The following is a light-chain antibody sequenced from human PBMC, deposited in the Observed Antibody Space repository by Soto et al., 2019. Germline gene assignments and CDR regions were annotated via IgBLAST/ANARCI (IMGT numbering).Light chain of an antibody. CDR3: QQSYSTLAT. CDR2: AAS. CDR1: QSISSY. Sequence: DIQMTQSPSSLSASVGDRVTSTCRASQSISSYLNWYQQKPGKAPKLLIYAASSLQSGVPSRFSGSGSGTDFTLTISSLQPEDFATYYCQQSYSTLATFGQGTKLEIK. J-gene: IGKJ2*01. V-gene: IGKV1-39*01.